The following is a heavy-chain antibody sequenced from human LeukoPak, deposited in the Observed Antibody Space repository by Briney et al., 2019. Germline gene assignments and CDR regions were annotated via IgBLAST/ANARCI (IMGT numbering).Heavy chain of an antibody. CDR1: GFTVSSNC. D-gene: IGHD3-10*01. Sequence: GGSLRLSCAASGFTVSSNCMSWVRQAPGKGLEWVSVIYSGGSTYYADSVKGRFTISRDNSKNTLYLQMNSLRAEDTAVYYCARAPNGSGSYYHEHYYYYMDVWGKGTTVTVSS. V-gene: IGHV3-53*01. CDR2: IYSGGST. J-gene: IGHJ6*03. CDR3: ARAPNGSGSYYHEHYYYYMDV.